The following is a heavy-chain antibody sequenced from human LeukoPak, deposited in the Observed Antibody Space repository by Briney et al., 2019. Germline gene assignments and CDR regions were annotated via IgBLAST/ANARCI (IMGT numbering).Heavy chain of an antibody. J-gene: IGHJ3*02. CDR1: GCSFGGSQY. Sequence: SETLSLTCTVSGCSFGGSQYWCWFRQAPGKGLELIGSTYTNGRTFYNPSLASRLTTSVDTSTNQISLRLTSATVADTAVFYCAAGKDVVGSPVGAFDIWGQGTMVTVSS. V-gene: IGHV4-38-2*02. CDR2: TYTNGRT. CDR3: AAGKDVVGSPVGAFDI. D-gene: IGHD2-2*01.